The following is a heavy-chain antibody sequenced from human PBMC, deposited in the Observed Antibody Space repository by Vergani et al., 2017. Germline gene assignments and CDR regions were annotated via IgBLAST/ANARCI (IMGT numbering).Heavy chain of an antibody. CDR2: ISAYNGNT. Sequence: QVQLVQSGAEVKKPGASVKVSCKASGYTFTSYGISWVRQAPGQGLEWMGWISAYNGNTNYAQKLQGRVTMTTDTSKSTAYMELRSLRSDDTAVYYCARDETYSSSSGFGYYGMDVWGQGTTVTVSS. CDR3: ARDETYSSSSGFGYYGMDV. V-gene: IGHV1-18*04. D-gene: IGHD6-6*01. CDR1: GYTFTSYG. J-gene: IGHJ6*02.